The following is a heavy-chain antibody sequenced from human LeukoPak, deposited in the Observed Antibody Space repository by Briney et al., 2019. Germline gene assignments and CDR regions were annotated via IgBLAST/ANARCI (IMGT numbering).Heavy chain of an antibody. CDR2: IYSNEAT. CDR3: ARRNDFHI. V-gene: IGHV4-4*08. CDR1: GGSIKGDH. J-gene: IGHJ3*02. Sequence: SETLSLTCTVSGGSIKGDHWSWIWQPPGKGLEWIGYIYSNEATEDRPSLKSRVTISADTSKNQFSLKLTSVSAADTAIYYCARRNDFHIWGQGTMVTVSS.